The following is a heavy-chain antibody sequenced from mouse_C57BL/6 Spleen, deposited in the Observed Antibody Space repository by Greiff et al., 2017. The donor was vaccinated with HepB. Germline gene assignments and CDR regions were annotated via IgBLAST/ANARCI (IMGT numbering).Heavy chain of an antibody. CDR3: ARDPATMVSYAMDY. J-gene: IGHJ4*01. V-gene: IGHV3-6*01. CDR1: GYSITSGYY. D-gene: IGHD2-2*01. CDR2: ISYDGSN. Sequence: EVKLMESGPGLVKPSQSLSLTCSVTGYSITSGYYWNWIRQFPGNKLEWMGYISYDGSNNYNPSLKNRISITRDTSKNQFFLKLNSVTTEDTATYYCARDPATMVSYAMDYWGQGTSVTVSS.